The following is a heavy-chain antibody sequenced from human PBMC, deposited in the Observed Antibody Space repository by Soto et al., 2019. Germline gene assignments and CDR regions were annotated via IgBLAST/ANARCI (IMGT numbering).Heavy chain of an antibody. Sequence: SETLSLTCAVYGGSFSGYYWSWIRRPPGKGLEWIGEINHSGSTNYNPSLKSRVTISVDTSKNQFSLKLSSVTAADTAVYYCARGGTYYDFWSGYYRYFDYWGQGTLVTVSS. CDR2: INHSGST. D-gene: IGHD3-3*01. V-gene: IGHV4-34*01. CDR1: GGSFSGYY. CDR3: ARGGTYYDFWSGYYRYFDY. J-gene: IGHJ4*02.